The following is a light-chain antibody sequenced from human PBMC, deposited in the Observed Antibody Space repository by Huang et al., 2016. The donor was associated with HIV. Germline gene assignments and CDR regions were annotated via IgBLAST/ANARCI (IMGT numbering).Light chain of an antibody. Sequence: AIQMTQSPSSLSASVGDRVTITCRASQAIRNDLGWYQQRPGRVPKLLIYAAFNLQSGVPSRFSGSGSGTDFTLTISDLRPEDFATYYCLQDYDYPSTFGLGTKLEL. J-gene: IGKJ2*01. V-gene: IGKV1-6*01. CDR3: LQDYDYPST. CDR1: QAIRND. CDR2: AAF.